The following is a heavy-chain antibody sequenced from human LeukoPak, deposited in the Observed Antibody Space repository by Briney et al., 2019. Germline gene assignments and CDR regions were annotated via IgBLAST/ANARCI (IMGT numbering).Heavy chain of an antibody. J-gene: IGHJ5*02. CDR2: IRYDGRNK. CDR3: AKCGGDWLFIVEWFDP. Sequence: GGSLRLSCAASGFTFSRYGMHWVRQAPGKGLEWVAFIRYDGRNKYYADSVKGRFTIYRENAKNTVDVEMKRQRAEDTAVYYCAKCGGDWLFIVEWFDPWGQGTLVTVSS. V-gene: IGHV3-30*02. D-gene: IGHD3/OR15-3a*01. CDR1: GFTFSRYG.